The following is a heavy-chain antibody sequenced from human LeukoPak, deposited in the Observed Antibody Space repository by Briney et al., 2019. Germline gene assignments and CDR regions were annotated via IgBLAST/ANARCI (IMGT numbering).Heavy chain of an antibody. CDR2: ISYDGSNK. CDR3: ARGQEESFDY. D-gene: IGHD2/OR15-2a*01. J-gene: IGHJ4*02. V-gene: IGHV3-30-3*01. CDR1: GFTFSSYA. Sequence: PGGSLRLSCAASGFTFSSYAMHWVCQAPGKGLEWVAVISYDGSNKYYADSVKGRFTISRDNSKNTLYLQMNSLRAEDTAVYYCARGQEESFDYWGQGTLVTVSS.